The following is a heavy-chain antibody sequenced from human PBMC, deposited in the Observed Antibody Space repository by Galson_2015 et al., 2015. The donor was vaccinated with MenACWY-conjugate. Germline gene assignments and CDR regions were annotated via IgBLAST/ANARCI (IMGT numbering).Heavy chain of an antibody. CDR1: GFTFSSYA. CDR2: ISGSGGSK. D-gene: IGHD3-10*01. Sequence: SLRLSCAASGFTFSSYAMHWVRQAPGKGLEWVSAISGSGGSKYYADSVKGRFTISRDNSKNTLYLQMNSLRAEDTAVYYCAKGDLGLLWFGEWVYWGQGTLVTVSS. CDR3: AKGDLGLLWFGEWVY. J-gene: IGHJ4*02. V-gene: IGHV3-23*01.